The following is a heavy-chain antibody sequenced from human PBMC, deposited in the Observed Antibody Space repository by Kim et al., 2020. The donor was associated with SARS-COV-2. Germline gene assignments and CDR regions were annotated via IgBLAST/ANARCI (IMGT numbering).Heavy chain of an antibody. D-gene: IGHD2-15*01. Sequence: SGPTLVNPTQTLTLTCTFSWFSLSDGGVGVAWTRQPPGKALEFLALIYGDDGKRYSPSLKSRLTITKDTPKNQVVLIMTNMDPVDTATYYCAHDSPGIYGFDVSGQGTPVSVSS. CDR1: WFSLSDGGVG. CDR2: IYGDDGK. CDR3: AHDSPGIYGFDV. J-gene: IGHJ6*02. V-gene: IGHV2-5*02.